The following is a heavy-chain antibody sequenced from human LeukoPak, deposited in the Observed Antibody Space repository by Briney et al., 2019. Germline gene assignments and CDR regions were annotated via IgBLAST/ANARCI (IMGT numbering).Heavy chain of an antibody. CDR3: AKDPRRYSRTGGYFDY. D-gene: IGHD6-13*01. J-gene: IGHJ4*02. V-gene: IGHV3-30*02. CDR1: GFTFSNYG. CDR2: IRFDGSHK. Sequence: GGSLRLSCAASGFTFSNYGMFWFRQAPGKGLDWVSFIRFDGSHKYYADSVRGRFTISRDNSKNTLYLQMNSLRAEDTAVYYCAKDPRRYSRTGGYFDYWGQGTLVTVSS.